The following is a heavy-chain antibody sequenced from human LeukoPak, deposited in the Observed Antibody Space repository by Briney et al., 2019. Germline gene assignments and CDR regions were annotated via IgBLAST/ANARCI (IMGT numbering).Heavy chain of an antibody. D-gene: IGHD3-22*01. CDR3: ARDPSYYYDSSGFRGIDY. J-gene: IGHJ4*02. V-gene: IGHV3-30-3*01. Sequence: PGRSLRLSCAASGFTFSGYAMHWVRQAPGKGLEWVAVISYDGSNKYYADSVKGRFTISRDNSKNTLYLQMNSLRAEDTAVYYCARDPSYYYDSSGFRGIDYWGQGTLVTVSS. CDR2: ISYDGSNK. CDR1: GFTFSGYA.